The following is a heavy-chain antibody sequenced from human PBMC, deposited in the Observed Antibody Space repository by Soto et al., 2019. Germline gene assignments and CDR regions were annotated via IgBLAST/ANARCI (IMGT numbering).Heavy chain of an antibody. CDR2: IYRTGNT. V-gene: IGHV4-30-2*01. Sequence: QLQLQESGSRLVKSSQTLSLTCTVSGDSMTSGDYSWSWIRQPPGKGLEWLGYIYRTGNTHYSPSLKSRVSISQDRSKSQFSLELTSVTAADTAVYYCARGDYQYSLDYWGQGTLVTVSS. CDR3: ARGDYQYSLDY. J-gene: IGHJ4*02. D-gene: IGHD2-2*01. CDR1: GDSMTSGDYS.